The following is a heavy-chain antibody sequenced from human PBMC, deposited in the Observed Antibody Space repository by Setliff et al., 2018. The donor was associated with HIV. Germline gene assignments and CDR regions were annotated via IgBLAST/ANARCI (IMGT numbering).Heavy chain of an antibody. CDR1: GGSVSSGGYY. CDR3: ARGVVDYDFWSGSGDYYYMDV. Sequence: SETLSLTCTVSGGSVSSGGYYWSWNRQNPGKGLEWIGESNHSGSTTYNPSLKSRATISLDTSKNQFSLKMSSVTAADTAVYYCARGVVDYDFWSGSGDYYYMDVWGKGTTVTVSS. D-gene: IGHD3-3*01. J-gene: IGHJ6*03. CDR2: SNHSGST. V-gene: IGHV4-61*08.